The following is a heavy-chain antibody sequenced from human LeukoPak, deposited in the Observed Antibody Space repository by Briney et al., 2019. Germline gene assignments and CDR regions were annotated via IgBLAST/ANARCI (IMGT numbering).Heavy chain of an antibody. D-gene: IGHD5-24*01. J-gene: IGHJ4*02. CDR3: ARCGEMATISSCYFDY. CDR1: GYSLPYYW. Sequence: GESLKTYLQGFGYSLPYYWIGRVRQMPGKGPGWLGTIYPGDSDTRYRPSFQGQVTISADKSISTAYLQWSSLRASDTAMYYCARCGEMATISSCYFDYWGQGTLVTVSS. V-gene: IGHV5-51*01. CDR2: IYPGDSDT.